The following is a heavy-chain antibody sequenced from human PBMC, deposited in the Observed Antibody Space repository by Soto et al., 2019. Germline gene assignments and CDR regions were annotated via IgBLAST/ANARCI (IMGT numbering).Heavy chain of an antibody. Sequence: GGSLRLSCTGSGFTFSSSTMTWVRQGPGKGLEWVSSISSSSSYIYFADSLKGRFTISRDNAKNSLYLQMSSLRAEDTAVYYCARDIGEMSAVWGQGTQVTVSS. CDR3: ARDIGEMSAV. CDR2: ISSSSSYI. V-gene: IGHV3-21*06. D-gene: IGHD3-10*01. CDR1: GFTFSSST. J-gene: IGHJ4*02.